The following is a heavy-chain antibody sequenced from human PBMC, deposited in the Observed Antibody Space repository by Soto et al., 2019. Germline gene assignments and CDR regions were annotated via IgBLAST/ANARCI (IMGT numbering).Heavy chain of an antibody. J-gene: IGHJ4*02. CDR2: IIPIFGTA. Sequence: SVKVSCKASGGTFSSYAISWVRQAPGQGLEWMGGIIPIFGTANYAQKFQGRVTITADESTSTAYMELSSLRSEDTAVYYCARDGRYCSGGSCYGHFDYWGQGTLVTVSS. D-gene: IGHD2-15*01. V-gene: IGHV1-69*13. CDR3: ARDGRYCSGGSCYGHFDY. CDR1: GGTFSSYA.